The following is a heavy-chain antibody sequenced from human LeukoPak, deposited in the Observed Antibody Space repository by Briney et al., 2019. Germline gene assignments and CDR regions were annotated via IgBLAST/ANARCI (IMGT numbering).Heavy chain of an antibody. CDR1: GFTFSSYS. D-gene: IGHD3-22*01. CDR2: ISSSSSYI. J-gene: IGHJ4*02. Sequence: PGGSLRLSCAASGFTFSSYSMNWVSQAPGKGLEWVSSISSSSSYIYYADSVKGRFTISRDNAKNSLYLQMNSLRAEDTAVYYCARDFYDSSGYYYRFDYWGQGTLVTVSS. CDR3: ARDFYDSSGYYYRFDY. V-gene: IGHV3-21*01.